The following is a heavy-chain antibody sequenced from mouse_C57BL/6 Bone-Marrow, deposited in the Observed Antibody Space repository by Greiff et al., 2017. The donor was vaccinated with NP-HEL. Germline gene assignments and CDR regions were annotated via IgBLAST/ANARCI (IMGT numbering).Heavy chain of an antibody. CDR2: FYPGSGSI. Sequence: QVQLQQSGAELVKPGASVKLSCKASGYTFTEYTIHWVKQRSGQGLEWIGWFYPGSGSIKYNEKFKDKATLTADKSSSTVYMELSRLTSEDSAVYYCARNESYYYGSRGYFDYWGQGTTLTVSS. CDR3: ARNESYYYGSRGYFDY. J-gene: IGHJ2*01. D-gene: IGHD1-1*01. V-gene: IGHV1-62-2*01. CDR1: GYTFTEYT.